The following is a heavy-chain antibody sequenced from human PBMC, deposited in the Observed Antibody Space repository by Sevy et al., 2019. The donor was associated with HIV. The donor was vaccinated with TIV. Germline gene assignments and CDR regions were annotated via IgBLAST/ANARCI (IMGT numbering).Heavy chain of an antibody. J-gene: IGHJ3*02. Sequence: ASVKVSCKASGFTFTSSAVQWVRQARGQRLEWIGWIVVGSGNTNYAQKFQERVTITRDMSTSTAYMELSSLRSEDTTVYYCAAVIVVVPAAMGDAFDIWGQWTMVTVSS. CDR2: IVVGSGNT. CDR3: AAVIVVVPAAMGDAFDI. D-gene: IGHD2-2*01. V-gene: IGHV1-58*01. CDR1: GFTFTSSA.